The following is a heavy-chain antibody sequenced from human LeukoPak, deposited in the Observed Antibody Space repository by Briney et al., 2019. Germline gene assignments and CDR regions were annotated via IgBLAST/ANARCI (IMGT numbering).Heavy chain of an antibody. J-gene: IGHJ4*02. V-gene: IGHV4-59*08. CDR2: IHYSGNT. CDR1: GGSISSYH. CDR3: ARGAQLTGVPNVWGTYRYFDY. D-gene: IGHD3-16*02. Sequence: SETRSLTWNVSGGSISSYHWNWIRQPPGKGLEWIGYIHYSGNTAYNPSLKSRVTISLHASKNQFSLNLSSVTAADTALYYCARGAQLTGVPNVWGTYRYFDYWGRGTLVTVSS.